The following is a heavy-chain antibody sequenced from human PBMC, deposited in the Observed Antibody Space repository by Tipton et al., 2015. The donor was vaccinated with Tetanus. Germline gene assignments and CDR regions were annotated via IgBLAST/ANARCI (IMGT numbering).Heavy chain of an antibody. J-gene: IGHJ3*02. V-gene: IGHV4-59*01. D-gene: IGHD3-22*01. CDR2: IYYSGST. CDR1: GGSISSYY. Sequence: TLSLTCTVSGGSISSYYWSWIRQPPGKGLEWIGYIYYSGSTNYNPSLKSRVTISVDTSKNQFSLKLSSVTAADTAVYYCARDHSYGYYDSSGYCDAFDIWGQGTMVTVSS. CDR3: ARDHSYGYYDSSGYCDAFDI.